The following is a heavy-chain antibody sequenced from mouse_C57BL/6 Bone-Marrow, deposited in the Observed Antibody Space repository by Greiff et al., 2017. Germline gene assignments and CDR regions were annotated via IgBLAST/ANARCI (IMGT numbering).Heavy chain of an antibody. CDR3: TGDSSGTAWLAG. J-gene: IGHJ3*01. CDR1: GYTFTSYW. Sequence: VQLQQSGTVLARPGASVKMSCKTSGYTFTSYWMHWVKQRPGQGLEWIGAIYPANSDTSYNQKFKGKAKLTAVTSASTAYMELSSLTNEDSAVYYCTGDSSGTAWLAGWGQGTLVTVSA. V-gene: IGHV1-5*01. D-gene: IGHD3-2*02. CDR2: IYPANSDT.